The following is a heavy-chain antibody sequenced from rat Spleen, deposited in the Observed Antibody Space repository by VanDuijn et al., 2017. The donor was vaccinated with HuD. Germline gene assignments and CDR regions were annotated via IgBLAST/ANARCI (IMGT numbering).Heavy chain of an antibody. D-gene: IGHD1-2*01. V-gene: IGHV5-27*01. CDR1: GFTFSAYY. J-gene: IGHJ1*01. CDR3: AKDMSRTIAARSYWYFDF. Sequence: EVHLVESDGGLVQPGGSLNLSCAASGFTFSAYYMAWVRQAPTKGLEWVASISIGGSSTYYRDSVKGRFSISRDDAKSTLYLQMDSLRSEDTATYYCAKDMSRTIAARSYWYFDFWGPGTMVTVSS. CDR2: ISIGGSST.